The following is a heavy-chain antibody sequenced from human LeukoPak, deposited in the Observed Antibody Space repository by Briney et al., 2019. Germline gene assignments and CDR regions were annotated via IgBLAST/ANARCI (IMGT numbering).Heavy chain of an antibody. CDR3: ARGVTMVRGVIIYYYYGMDV. J-gene: IGHJ6*02. V-gene: IGHV4-34*01. Sequence: SETLSLTCAVYGGSFSGYYWSCILQPPGKGLEWLGEINHSGSTNYNPSLKSRVTISVDTSKNQFSLKLSSVTAADTAVYYCARGVTMVRGVIIYYYYGMDVWGQGTTVTVSS. CDR1: GGSFSGYY. D-gene: IGHD3-10*01. CDR2: INHSGST.